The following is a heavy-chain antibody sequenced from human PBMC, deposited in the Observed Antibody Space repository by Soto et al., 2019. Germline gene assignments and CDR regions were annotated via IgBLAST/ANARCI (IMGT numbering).Heavy chain of an antibody. J-gene: IGHJ3*02. CDR2: ISSSSSVI. D-gene: IGHD1-26*01. V-gene: IGHV3-48*03. Sequence: SLRLSCAASGFTFGTYEMNWVRQAPGKGLEWLSYISSSSSVIKYADSVEGRFTISRDNAKNSLYLQMYSLRAEDTASYYCARGHNIVGSTGGGLDIWGQGTMVTVSS. CDR1: GFTFGTYE. CDR3: ARGHNIVGSTGGGLDI.